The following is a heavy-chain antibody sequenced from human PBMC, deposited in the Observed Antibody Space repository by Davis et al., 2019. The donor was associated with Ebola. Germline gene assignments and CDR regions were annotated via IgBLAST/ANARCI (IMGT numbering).Heavy chain of an antibody. CDR1: GFTFSSYG. D-gene: IGHD4-11*01. V-gene: IGHV3-33*01. J-gene: IGHJ4*02. CDR3: AREGSPATVTTGGGLDY. CDR2: IWSDGSNK. Sequence: SLKISCAASGFTFSSYGMHWVRHAPGKGLECVAVIWSDGSNKYYADCVKGRFNISRDNSKKPLYLQMNSLRAEDTAVYYCAREGSPATVTTGGGLDYWGQGTLVTVSS.